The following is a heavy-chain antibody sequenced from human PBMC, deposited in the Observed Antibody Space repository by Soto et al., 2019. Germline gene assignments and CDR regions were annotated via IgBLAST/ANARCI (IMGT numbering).Heavy chain of an antibody. Sequence: QVQLVESGGGVVQPGRSLRLSCAASGFTFSAYGIHWVRQAPGKGLEWVATISFDSRDKLYVDSMKGRLTISRENSRDTVYLPMDSLRAEVTAVYHCARVCGGDCGNAFDIWGQGTVVTVSS. CDR2: ISFDSRDK. CDR3: ARVCGGDCGNAFDI. V-gene: IGHV3-33*05. J-gene: IGHJ3*02. CDR1: GFTFSAYG. D-gene: IGHD2-21*02.